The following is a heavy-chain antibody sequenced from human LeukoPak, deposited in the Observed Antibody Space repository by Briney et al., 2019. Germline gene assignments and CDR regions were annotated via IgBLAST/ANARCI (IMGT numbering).Heavy chain of an antibody. V-gene: IGHV3-30*18. CDR1: GFTFSSYG. D-gene: IGHD6-19*01. CDR2: ISYDGSNK. Sequence: PGRSLRLSCAASGFTFSSYGMHWVRQAPGKGLEWVAVISYDGSNKYYADSVKGRFTISRDNSKNTLYLQMNSLRAEDTAVYYCAKDLSRDSNGLYFDYWGQGTLVTVSS. CDR3: AKDLSRDSNGLYFDY. J-gene: IGHJ4*02.